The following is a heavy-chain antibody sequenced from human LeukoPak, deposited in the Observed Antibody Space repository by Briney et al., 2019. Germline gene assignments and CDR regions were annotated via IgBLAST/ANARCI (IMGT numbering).Heavy chain of an antibody. CDR2: ISAYNGNT. Sequence: GASVKVSCKASGYTFTGYYMHWVRQAPGQGLEWMGWISAYNGNTNYAQKLQGRVTMTTDTSTSTAYMELRSLRSDDTAVYYCARAGPIVLMVYAIYWFDPWGQGTLVTVSS. D-gene: IGHD2-8*01. J-gene: IGHJ5*02. V-gene: IGHV1-18*04. CDR3: ARAGPIVLMVYAIYWFDP. CDR1: GYTFTGYY.